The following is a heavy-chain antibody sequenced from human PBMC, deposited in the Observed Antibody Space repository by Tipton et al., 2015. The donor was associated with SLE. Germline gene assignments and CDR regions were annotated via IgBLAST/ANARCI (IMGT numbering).Heavy chain of an antibody. Sequence: TLSLTCTVSGGSISSGSYYWSWIRQPAGKGLEWIGRMYTSGSTNYNPSLKSRVTISVDTSKNQFSLKLSSVTAADTAVYYCAREGRIAAATWGFDYWGQGTLVTVSS. CDR3: AREGRIAAATWGFDY. D-gene: IGHD6-13*01. CDR2: MYTSGST. J-gene: IGHJ4*02. CDR1: GGSISSGSYY. V-gene: IGHV4-61*02.